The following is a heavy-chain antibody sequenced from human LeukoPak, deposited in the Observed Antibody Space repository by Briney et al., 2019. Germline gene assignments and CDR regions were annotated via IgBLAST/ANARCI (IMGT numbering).Heavy chain of an antibody. CDR3: ARVSRYFDWLLNDY. CDR1: GYTFTGYY. J-gene: IGHJ4*02. D-gene: IGHD3-9*01. Sequence: ASVKVSCKASGYTFTGYYMHRVRQAPGQGLEWMGWINPNSGGTNYAQKFQGRVTMTRDTSISTAYMELSRLRSDDTAVYYCARVSRYFDWLLNDYWGQGTLVTVSS. V-gene: IGHV1-2*02. CDR2: INPNSGGT.